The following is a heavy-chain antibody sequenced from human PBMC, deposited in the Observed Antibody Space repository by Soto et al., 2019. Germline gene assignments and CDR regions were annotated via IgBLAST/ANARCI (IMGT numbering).Heavy chain of an antibody. CDR1: GFTFSSYG. CDR3: AREMESSSYYDY. D-gene: IGHD3-22*01. Sequence: QVQLVESGGGVVQPGRSLRLSCAASGFTFSSYGMHWVRQAPGKGLEWVAVIWYDGSNKYYADSVKGRFTISRDNSKKTMYLKMNSLRAGDTAVYYCAREMESSSYYDYWGQGTLVAVSS. CDR2: IWYDGSNK. J-gene: IGHJ4*02. V-gene: IGHV3-33*01.